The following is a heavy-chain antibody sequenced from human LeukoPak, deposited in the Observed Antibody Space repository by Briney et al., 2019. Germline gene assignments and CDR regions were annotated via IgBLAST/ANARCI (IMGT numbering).Heavy chain of an antibody. CDR2: ISTSSSYT. CDR3: VIDDNWNDKPFDY. J-gene: IGHJ4*02. CDR1: GFTFSHYA. V-gene: IGHV3-21*06. D-gene: IGHD1-1*01. Sequence: PGGSLRLSCATSGFTFSHYAMNWVRQAPGKGLEWVSSISTSSSYTHYADSVSGRFTISRDNANNSLFLQMDSLTAEDTALYYCVIDDNWNDKPFDYWGQGALVTVSS.